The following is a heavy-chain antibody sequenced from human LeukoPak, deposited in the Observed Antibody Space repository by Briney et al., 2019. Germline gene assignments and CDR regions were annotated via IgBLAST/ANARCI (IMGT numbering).Heavy chain of an antibody. CDR3: AKERNTGWYSPFDF. V-gene: IGHV3-23*01. J-gene: IGHJ4*02. CDR1: GFTFNSYA. CDR2: ISGSGINT. D-gene: IGHD6-19*01. Sequence: PGGSLRLSCAASGFTFNSYAMSWVRQAPGKGLDWVSGISGSGINTYYADSVMGRFTISRDNSKNTLYLQLISLRVEDTAVYYCAKERNTGWYSPFDFWGLGTLVTVSS.